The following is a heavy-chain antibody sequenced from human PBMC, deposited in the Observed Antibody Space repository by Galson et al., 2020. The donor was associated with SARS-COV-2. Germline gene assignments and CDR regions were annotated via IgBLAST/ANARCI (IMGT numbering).Heavy chain of an antibody. CDR3: ARYCSGGDCLLGSFEY. V-gene: IGHV3-11*01. J-gene: IGHJ4*02. CDR1: GFIFSDYY. CDR2: ISSRSSTI. Sequence: GSLRLSCATPGFIFSDYYMAWIRQAPGKGLKWVSYISSRSSTIFYSDSVKGRFTISRDNARNTLYLEMNNLRADDTAVYFCARYCSGGDCLLGSFEYWGQGTLVTVSS. D-gene: IGHD2-15*01.